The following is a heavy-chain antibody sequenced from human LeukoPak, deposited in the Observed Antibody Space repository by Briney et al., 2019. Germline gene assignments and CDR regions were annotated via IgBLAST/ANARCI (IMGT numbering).Heavy chain of an antibody. V-gene: IGHV4-39*01. D-gene: IGHD2-8*01. J-gene: IGHJ4*02. CDR2: IYYSGNT. Sequence: NPSETLSLTCSVSGGSISSTTYHWGWVRQPPWKGLEWIGSIYYSGNTYYNPSLKSRLTISVDMPKNQFSLKLSPVTAADTAVYYCTRLINGSPGDYWGQGTLVTVSS. CDR3: TRLINGSPGDY. CDR1: GGSISSTTYH.